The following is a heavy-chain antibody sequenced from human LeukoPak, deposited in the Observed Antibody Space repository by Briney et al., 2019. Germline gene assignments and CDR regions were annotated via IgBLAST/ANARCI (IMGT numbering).Heavy chain of an antibody. D-gene: IGHD3-10*01. J-gene: IGHJ6*03. Sequence: GASVKVSCKASGYTFTSYGISWVRQAPGQGLEWMGWINPNSGGTNYAQKFQGRVTMTRDTSISTAYMELSRLRSDDTAVYYCARDQLLWFGEFGGNYYYMDVWGKGTTVTVSS. CDR2: INPNSGGT. CDR3: ARDQLLWFGEFGGNYYYMDV. V-gene: IGHV1-2*02. CDR1: GYTFTSYG.